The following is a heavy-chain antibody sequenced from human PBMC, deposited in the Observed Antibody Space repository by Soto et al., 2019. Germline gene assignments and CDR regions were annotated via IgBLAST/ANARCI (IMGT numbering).Heavy chain of an antibody. J-gene: IGHJ4*02. D-gene: IGHD3-22*01. CDR1: GFTFSSYG. Sequence: GGSLRLSCAASGFTFSSYGMHWVRQAPGKGLEWVAVISYDGSNKYYADSVKGRFTISRDNSKNTLYLQMNSLRAEDTAVYYCAKDSGPYDSSGYPLDYWGQGTLVTVSS. CDR3: AKDSGPYDSSGYPLDY. V-gene: IGHV3-30*18. CDR2: ISYDGSNK.